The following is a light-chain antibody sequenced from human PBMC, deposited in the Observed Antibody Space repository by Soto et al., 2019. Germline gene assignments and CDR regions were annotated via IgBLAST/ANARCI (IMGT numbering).Light chain of an antibody. J-gene: IGKJ1*01. CDR2: WAS. V-gene: IGKV4-1*01. CDR1: QSVLFSINQKNY. CDR3: PQDYTTPPT. Sequence: DIVLTQSPDSVAVSLGERATINCKSSQSVLFSINQKNYLAWYHQKPGQPPKLLIYWASIRESGVPTRFSGSGSGTNFTLTISSLKAEEAAVYYWPQDYTTPPTFGLGTKVEVK.